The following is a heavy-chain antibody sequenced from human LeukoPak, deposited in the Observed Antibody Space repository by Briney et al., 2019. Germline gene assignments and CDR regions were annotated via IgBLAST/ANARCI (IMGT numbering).Heavy chain of an antibody. CDR2: ICASGPT. Sequence: SETLSLSSAAAVGSISGYFWSWIRQPPGERLECTGSICASGPTTYNPSLMSRVTISVGTSTNQFSLLLSSLPAADTAVEYCARQSSSSDSCWNLLDYWGQGTLVTVSS. V-gene: IGHV4-4*09. CDR1: VGSISGYF. J-gene: IGHJ4*02. D-gene: IGHD2-2*01. CDR3: ARQSSSSDSCWNLLDY.